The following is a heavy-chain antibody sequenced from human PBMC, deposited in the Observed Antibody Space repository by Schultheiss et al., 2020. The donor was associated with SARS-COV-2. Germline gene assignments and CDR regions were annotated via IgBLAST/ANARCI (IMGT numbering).Heavy chain of an antibody. CDR3: AREQAEYYDFWSGYYYYYYMYV. CDR1: GGSISSGSYY. V-gene: IGHV4-61*02. Sequence: SETLSLTCTVSGGSISSGSYYWSWIRQPAGMGLEWIGRIYTSGSTNYNPSLKSRVTISVDTSKNQFSLKLSSVTAADTAVYYCAREQAEYYDFWSGYYYYYYMYVWGTGTAVTVSS. D-gene: IGHD3-3*01. J-gene: IGHJ6*03. CDR2: IYTSGST.